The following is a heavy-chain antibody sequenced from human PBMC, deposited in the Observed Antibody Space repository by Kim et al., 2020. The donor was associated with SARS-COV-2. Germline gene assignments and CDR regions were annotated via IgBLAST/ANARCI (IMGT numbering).Heavy chain of an antibody. CDR2: IGTAGDT. D-gene: IGHD1-1*01. J-gene: IGHJ4*02. Sequence: GGSLRLSCAASGFTFSSYDMHWVRQATGKGLEWVSAIGTAGDTYYPGSVKGRFTISREHAKNSLYLHINSLIAWDTAVHYCASESRNPRGFCDCGQGSL. CDR1: GFTFSSYD. V-gene: IGHV3-13*04. CDR3: ASESRNPRGFCD.